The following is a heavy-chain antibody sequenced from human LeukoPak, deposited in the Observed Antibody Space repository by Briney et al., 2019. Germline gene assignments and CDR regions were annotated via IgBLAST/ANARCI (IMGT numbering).Heavy chain of an antibody. J-gene: IGHJ4*02. CDR2: IYTSGST. Sequence: SETLSLTCTVSGGSISNGNYYWNWIRQPAGKGLEWIGRIYTSGSTTYNPSLKSRVTISVDTSKNQVSLKLSSVTAADTAVYYRARDTVEMATTNDYYFDYWGQGTLVTVSS. CDR3: ARDTVEMATTNDYYFDY. D-gene: IGHD5-24*01. CDR1: GGSISNGNYY. V-gene: IGHV4-61*02.